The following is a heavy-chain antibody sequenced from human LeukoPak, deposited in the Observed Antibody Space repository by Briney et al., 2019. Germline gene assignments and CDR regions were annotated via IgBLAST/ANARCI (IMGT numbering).Heavy chain of an antibody. V-gene: IGHV3-13*01. J-gene: IGHJ6*03. CDR1: GFSFSSFY. CDR3: ARGPPRGKYYYMDV. D-gene: IGHD1-1*01. CDR2: IGTASDK. Sequence: GGCRTLAWAAAGFSFSSFYMHWDRHPTGRCLEWVSTIGTASDKYNPGSVEGLFTPSRDNAKNSLYLQMNSLTAGDTAVYYCARGPPRGKYYYMDVWGKGTTVTVSS.